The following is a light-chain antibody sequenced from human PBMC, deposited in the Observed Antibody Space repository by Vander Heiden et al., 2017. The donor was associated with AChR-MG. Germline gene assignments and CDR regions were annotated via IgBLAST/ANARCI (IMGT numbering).Light chain of an antibody. V-gene: IGKV3-20*01. CDR1: QPLSNIY. CDR3: QQYSRSQT. J-gene: IGKJ1*01. Sequence: EIVLTQSPGNLSFSPGEGASLSCRASQPLSNIYLAWYQQKPGQAPRLLIAGASRQATGIPDRFSGSGSGTDFTLTISRLEPEDFAVYYCQQYSRSQTFGQGTKVEIK. CDR2: GAS.